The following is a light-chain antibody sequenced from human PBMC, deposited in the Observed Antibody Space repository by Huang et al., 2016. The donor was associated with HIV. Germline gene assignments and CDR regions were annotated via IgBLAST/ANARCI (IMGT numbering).Light chain of an antibody. Sequence: DIQMTQSPSTLSASVGDRVTISCRASQNINTWLAWYQQKPGKAPNLLIYRASSLQSGVPSRFTGGGSGTEFTLTITSLQPDDLATYYCQQYNTYWYTFGQGTKLEIK. V-gene: IGKV1-5*03. CDR1: QNINTW. J-gene: IGKJ2*01. CDR3: QQYNTYWYT. CDR2: RAS.